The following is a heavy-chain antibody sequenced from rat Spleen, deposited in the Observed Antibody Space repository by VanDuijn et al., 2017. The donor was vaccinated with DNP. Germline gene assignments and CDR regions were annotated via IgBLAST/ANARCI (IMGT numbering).Heavy chain of an antibody. Sequence: QVQLEESGPGLMQPSETLFLTCTVSGFSLTSTGVGWVRQGLGKGLVWMGTIWAGGSTNYTSAVQSRLSISRDTSKSQLFLKMNSLKPEDTGTYFCARHSPRRVWGYFDFWGPGTMVTVSS. V-gene: IGHV2-72*01. CDR1: GFSLTSTG. D-gene: IGHD1-11*01. J-gene: IGHJ1*01. CDR3: ARHSPRRVWGYFDF. CDR2: IWAGGST.